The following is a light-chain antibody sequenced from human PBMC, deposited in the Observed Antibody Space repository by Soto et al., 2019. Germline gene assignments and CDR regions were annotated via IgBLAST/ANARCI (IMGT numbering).Light chain of an antibody. CDR2: WAS. CDR3: QQYYTTPCT. V-gene: IGKV4-1*01. CDR1: QSVLYSSNNTDY. Sequence: DIVMTQSPDSLAVSLGGRATITCKSSQSVLYSSNNTDYLAWYQQKLGQSPKLLIHWASARESGVPDRFSGSGSGTDFTLTISSLQAEDVAVYYCQQYYTTPCTFGQGTKVEIK. J-gene: IGKJ1*01.